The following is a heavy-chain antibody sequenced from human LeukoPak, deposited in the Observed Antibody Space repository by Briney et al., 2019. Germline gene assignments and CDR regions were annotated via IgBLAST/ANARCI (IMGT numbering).Heavy chain of an antibody. CDR2: IYNSGST. J-gene: IGHJ4*02. V-gene: IGHV4-30-4*01. CDR1: GGSISSGDYY. D-gene: IGHD2-2*01. Sequence: SGTLSLTCTVSGGSISSGDYYWSWIRQPPGKGLEWIGYIYNSGSTYFNPSLKSRITISVDTSKNQFSLKLSSVTAADTAVYYCARFSPWCSSASCYAFDYWGQGTLVTVSS. CDR3: ARFSPWCSSASCYAFDY.